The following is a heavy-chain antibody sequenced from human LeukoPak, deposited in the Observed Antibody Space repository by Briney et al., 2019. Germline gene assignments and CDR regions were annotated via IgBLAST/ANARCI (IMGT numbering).Heavy chain of an antibody. D-gene: IGHD2-2*02. J-gene: IGHJ4*02. CDR2: IYTSGST. CDR1: GGSISSYY. Sequence: PSQALSLTCTVSGGSISSYYWSWIRQPAGKGLEWIGRIYTSGSTNYNPSLKSRVTMSVDTSKNQFSLKLSSVTAADTAVYYCARGPAAIFFDYWGQGTLVTVSS. CDR3: ARGPAAIFFDY. V-gene: IGHV4-4*07.